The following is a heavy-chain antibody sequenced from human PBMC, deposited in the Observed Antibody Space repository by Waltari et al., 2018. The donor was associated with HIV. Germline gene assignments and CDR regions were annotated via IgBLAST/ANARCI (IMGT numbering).Heavy chain of an antibody. D-gene: IGHD2-2*01. V-gene: IGHV3-7*01. CDR3: ARARYCSSISCSYFDD. CDR2: IKEDGSEK. CDR1: GLSFSGFG. Sequence: EVQLVASGGGLGQSGGSLGLTWAASGLSFSGFGMSSVRQAPGKGLEWVANIKEDGSEKYYVDSVKGRFTISRDNAKNSLYLQMNSLRAEDTAMYYCARARYCSSISCSYFDDWGQGTLVTVSS. J-gene: IGHJ4*02.